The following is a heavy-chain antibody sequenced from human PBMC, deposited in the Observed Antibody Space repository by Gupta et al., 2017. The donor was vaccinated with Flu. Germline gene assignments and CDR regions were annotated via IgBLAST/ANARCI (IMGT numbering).Heavy chain of an antibody. CDR1: GYTFTSYG. Sequence: QVQLVQSGAEVKKPGASVKVSCKASGYTFTSYGISWVRQAPGQGLEWMGWISAYNGNTNYAQKLQGRVTMTTDTSTSTAYMELRSLRSDDTAVYYCARATNFWSGYYPSGPMDVWGKGTTVTVSS. V-gene: IGHV1-18*01. D-gene: IGHD3-3*01. CDR3: ARATNFWSGYYPSGPMDV. J-gene: IGHJ6*03. CDR2: ISAYNGNT.